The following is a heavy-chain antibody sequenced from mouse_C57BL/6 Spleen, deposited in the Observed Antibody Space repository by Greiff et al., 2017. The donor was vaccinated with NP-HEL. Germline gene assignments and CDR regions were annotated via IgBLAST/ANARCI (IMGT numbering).Heavy chain of an antibody. V-gene: IGHV14-1*01. Sequence: EVQLQQSGAELVRPGASVKLSCTASGFNITDYYMHWVKQRPEQGLEWIGRIDPEDGDTEYAPKFQGKATMTADTSSNTAYLQLSSLTSEDTAVYYCTTGDGSYAMDYWGQGTSVTVSS. CDR3: TTGDGSYAMDY. D-gene: IGHD2-3*01. CDR1: GFNITDYY. J-gene: IGHJ4*01. CDR2: IDPEDGDT.